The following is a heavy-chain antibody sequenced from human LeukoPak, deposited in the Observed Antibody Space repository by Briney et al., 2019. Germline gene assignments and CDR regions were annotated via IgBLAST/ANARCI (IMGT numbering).Heavy chain of an antibody. CDR2: IKEDGTET. V-gene: IGHV3-7*03. Sequence: PGGPLGSPCAASGFMFSSIWMSWVGLAQGKGPEWVANIKEDGTETYYVDSVKGRFTISRDNAKNSLYLQMNSLRVEDTAVYYCAKEGRSLQTYWGQGTLVTVSS. CDR3: AKEGRSLQTY. D-gene: IGHD5-24*01. J-gene: IGHJ4*02. CDR1: GFMFSSIW.